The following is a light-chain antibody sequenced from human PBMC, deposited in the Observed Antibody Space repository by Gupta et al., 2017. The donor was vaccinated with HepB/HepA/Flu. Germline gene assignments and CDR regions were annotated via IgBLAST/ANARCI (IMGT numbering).Light chain of an antibody. J-gene: IGLJ2*01. V-gene: IGLV1-40*01. CDR1: SSNIGAGYD. CDR2: GDT. Sequence: QSVLTQPPSVSGAPGQRVTISCTGSSSNIGAGYDVHWYQQLPATAPNLLIYGDTSRPAAVPDRFSGSKSGTAASLTIAGRQAEEEADYYCQSDDSSSSVVFGGGTKLTVL. CDR3: QSDDSSSSVV.